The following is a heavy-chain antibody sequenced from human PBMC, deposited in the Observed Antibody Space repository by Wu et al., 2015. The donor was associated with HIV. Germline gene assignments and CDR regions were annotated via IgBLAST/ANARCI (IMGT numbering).Heavy chain of an antibody. J-gene: IGHJ2*01. CDR1: YILTSYP. V-gene: IGHV1-18*01. D-gene: IGHD4/OR15-4a*01. CDR2: MNPYNGYR. CDR3: ARVQFDPDYYTYFDL. Sequence: LVQSGPEAKRPGASVNVSCKASYILTSYPIGWVRQAPGQRLEWMGWMNPYNGYRKPAQRFQDRINLSTDNSAHTAYMELRSLTSDDTAIYFCARVQFDPDYYTYFDLWAEGTLVTVSS.